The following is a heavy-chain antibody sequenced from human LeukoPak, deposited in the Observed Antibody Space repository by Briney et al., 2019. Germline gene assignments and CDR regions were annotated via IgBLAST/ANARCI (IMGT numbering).Heavy chain of an antibody. CDR1: GFTVSSNY. J-gene: IGHJ6*04. CDR2: IYSGGST. CDR3: ARSDFWRETLVDV. Sequence: GGSLRLSCAASGFTVSSNYMSWVRQAPGKGLEWVSVIYSGGSTYYADSVKGRFTISRDDSKNTLYLQMNSLRAEDTAVYYCARSDFWRETLVDVWGKGTTVTASS. D-gene: IGHD3-3*01. V-gene: IGHV3-66*02.